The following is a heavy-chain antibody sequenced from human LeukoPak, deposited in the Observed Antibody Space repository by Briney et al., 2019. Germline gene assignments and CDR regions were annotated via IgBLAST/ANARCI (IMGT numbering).Heavy chain of an antibody. Sequence: GGSLRLSCAASGFTFSGHGLHWVRQAPGKGLEWVAVIWYDGSNKYYVDSVKGRFTISRDNSKNMLYLQMNTLRAEDTAVYYCARDVYGGGVGNADYWGQGTLVTVSS. CDR2: IWYDGSNK. V-gene: IGHV3-33*01. J-gene: IGHJ4*02. D-gene: IGHD4-23*01. CDR1: GFTFSGHG. CDR3: ARDVYGGGVGNADY.